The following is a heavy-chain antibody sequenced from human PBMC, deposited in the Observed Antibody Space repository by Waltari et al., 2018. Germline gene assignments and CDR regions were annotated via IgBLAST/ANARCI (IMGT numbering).Heavy chain of an antibody. Sequence: QVQLQESGPGLVKPSETLSLTCTVSGGSISSYYWSWIRQPPGKGLEWIGYIYYSGSTNYNPSLKSRVTISVDTSKNQFSLKLSSVTAADTAVYYCASSVGSHRGYSYGYYYYGMDVWGQGTTVTVSS. CDR3: ASSVGSHRGYSYGYYYYGMDV. J-gene: IGHJ6*02. CDR2: IYYSGST. V-gene: IGHV4-59*01. D-gene: IGHD5-18*01. CDR1: GGSISSYY.